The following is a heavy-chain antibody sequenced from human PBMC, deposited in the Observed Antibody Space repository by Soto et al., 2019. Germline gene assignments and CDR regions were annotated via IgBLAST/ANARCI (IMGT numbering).Heavy chain of an antibody. CDR3: ARSDGGSGWYREHYYYMDV. Sequence: SETLPLTCTVSGGSISSSSYYWVWIRKPPGKGLEWIGYIYFSGSTYYNPSLKSRVTISVDTSKNQFSLKLSSVTAADTAVYYCARSDGGSGWYREHYYYMDVWGKGTTVTVSS. D-gene: IGHD6-19*01. V-gene: IGHV4-39*07. J-gene: IGHJ6*03. CDR1: GGSISSSSYY. CDR2: IYFSGST.